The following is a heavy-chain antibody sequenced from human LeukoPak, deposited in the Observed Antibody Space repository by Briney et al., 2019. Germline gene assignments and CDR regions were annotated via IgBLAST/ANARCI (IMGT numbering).Heavy chain of an antibody. CDR1: GDSISRSNYF. Sequence: SETLSLTCTVSGDSISRSNYFWGWIRQPPGKGLEWIGNIYYGGSTYYNASLKSRVTISVDMSKNQFSLKLSFVTAADTAVYYCAHFRGGDAFDVWGQGTVVTVSS. CDR3: AHFRGGDAFDV. CDR2: IYYGGST. J-gene: IGHJ3*01. D-gene: IGHD2/OR15-2a*01. V-gene: IGHV4-39*01.